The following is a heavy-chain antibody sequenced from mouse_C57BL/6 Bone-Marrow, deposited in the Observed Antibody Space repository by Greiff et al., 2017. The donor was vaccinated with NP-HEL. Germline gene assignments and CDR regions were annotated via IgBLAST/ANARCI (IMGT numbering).Heavy chain of an antibody. D-gene: IGHD2-10*02. Sequence: QVQLQQPGAELVKPGASVKLSCKASGYTFTSYWMHWVKQRPGQGLEWIGMIHPNSGSTNYNEKFKSKATLTVDKSSSTAYMQLSSLTSEDSAVYYCARSKYGNPYWYFDVWGTGTTVTVSS. CDR1: GYTFTSYW. CDR2: IHPNSGST. V-gene: IGHV1-64*01. CDR3: ARSKYGNPYWYFDV. J-gene: IGHJ1*03.